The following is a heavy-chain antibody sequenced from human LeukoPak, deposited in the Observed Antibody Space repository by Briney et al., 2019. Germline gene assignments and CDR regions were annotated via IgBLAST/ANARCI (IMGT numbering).Heavy chain of an antibody. V-gene: IGHV1-8*03. D-gene: IGHD3-22*01. CDR1: GYTFTSYG. Sequence: GASVKVSCKASGYTFTSYGINWVRQATGQGLEWMGWMNPNSGNTGYAQKFQGRVTITRNTSISTAYMELSSLRSEDTAVYYCARGGNYYDSSGYYSQAIDVWGQGTLVTVSS. J-gene: IGHJ4*02. CDR3: ARGGNYYDSSGYYSQAIDV. CDR2: MNPNSGNT.